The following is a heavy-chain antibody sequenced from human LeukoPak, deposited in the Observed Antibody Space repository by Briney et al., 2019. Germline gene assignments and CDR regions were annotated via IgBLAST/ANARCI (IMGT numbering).Heavy chain of an antibody. CDR1: GGSISSYY. Sequence: PSETLSLTCTVSGGSISSYYWNWIRQPPGKGLEWIGYIYYSGSTNYNTSLKSRLNISVYTSKNQFSLKLSSVTAADTAVYYCARYVWGSYPTFEDYWGQGTLVTVSS. CDR3: ARYVWGSYPTFEDY. V-gene: IGHV4-59*01. J-gene: IGHJ4*02. CDR2: IYYSGST. D-gene: IGHD3-16*02.